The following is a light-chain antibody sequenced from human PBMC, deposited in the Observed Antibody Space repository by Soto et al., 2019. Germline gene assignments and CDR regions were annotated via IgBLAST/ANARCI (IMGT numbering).Light chain of an antibody. CDR3: QQYGSSPST. CDR2: GSS. CDR1: QSVYSTY. Sequence: EIVLTQSPGTLSLSPGDTATLSCRASQSVYSTYLAWYQHKVGQAPRLLIYGSSTRATGIPDRFSGSGSGTDFILTIRRLEPEDFAVYYCQQYGSSPSTFGQGTKVEVK. J-gene: IGKJ1*01. V-gene: IGKV3-20*01.